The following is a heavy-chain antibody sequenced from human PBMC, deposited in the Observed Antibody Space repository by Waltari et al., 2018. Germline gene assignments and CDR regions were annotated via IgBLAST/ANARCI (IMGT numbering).Heavy chain of an antibody. V-gene: IGHV4-34*01. Sequence: QVQLQQWGAGLLKPSETLSLTCAVYGGSFSGYYWSWIRQPPGKGLEWIGEINHSGSTNYNPARKSTDTISVETSKNQFSLKLSSVTAADTAVYYCARWTPAEDYGMDVWGQGTTVTVSS. J-gene: IGHJ6*02. D-gene: IGHD2-2*01. CDR1: GGSFSGYY. CDR3: ARWTPAEDYGMDV. CDR2: INHSGST.